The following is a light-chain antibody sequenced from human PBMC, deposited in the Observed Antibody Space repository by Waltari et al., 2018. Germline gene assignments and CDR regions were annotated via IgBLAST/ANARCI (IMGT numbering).Light chain of an antibody. CDR3: QQYNSFWT. CDR2: DAS. CDR1: QGINYW. Sequence: DIQMTQSPSTLSASVGDRVTLTCRASQGINYWLAGVQQKPGKAPKLLIYDASSLESGVPARFSGSGSGTEFTLTISSLQPDDFAPYYCQQYNSFWTFGQGTKVEIK. J-gene: IGKJ1*01. V-gene: IGKV1-5*01.